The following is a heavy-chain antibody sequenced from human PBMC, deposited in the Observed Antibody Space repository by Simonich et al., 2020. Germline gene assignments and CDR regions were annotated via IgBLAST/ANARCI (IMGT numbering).Heavy chain of an antibody. CDR1: GYTFTGYY. CDR3: ARGRIAAAGTYYYYYMDV. Sequence: QVQLVQSGAEVKKPGASVKVSCKASGYTFTGYYMHWVRQAPGQGLEWMGWINPNSGSTNYAQKFQGRGTMTRDTSISTAYMELSRLRSDDTAVYYCARGRIAAAGTYYYYYMDVWGKGTTVTVSS. J-gene: IGHJ6*03. V-gene: IGHV1-2*02. D-gene: IGHD6-13*01. CDR2: INPNSGST.